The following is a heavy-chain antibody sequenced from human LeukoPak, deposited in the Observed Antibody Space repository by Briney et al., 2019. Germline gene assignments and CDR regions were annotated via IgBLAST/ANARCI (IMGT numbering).Heavy chain of an antibody. D-gene: IGHD2-15*01. CDR1: GGSISSGDYY. Sequence: PSETLSLTCTVSGGSISSGDYYWSWIRQPPGTGLEWIGYIYYSGSTYYNPSLKSRVTISVDTSKNQFSLKLSSVTAADTAVYYCARVLYCSGGSCYEIFDYWGQGTLVTVSS. J-gene: IGHJ4*02. CDR3: ARVLYCSGGSCYEIFDY. CDR2: IYYSGST. V-gene: IGHV4-30-4*01.